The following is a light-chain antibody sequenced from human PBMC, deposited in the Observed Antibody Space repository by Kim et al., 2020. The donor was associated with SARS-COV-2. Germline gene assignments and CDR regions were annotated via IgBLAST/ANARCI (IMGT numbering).Light chain of an antibody. V-gene: IGKV3-20*01. J-gene: IGKJ1*01. CDR1: QSVSSCY. CDR2: GAS. Sequence: SPGERAPLSCRASQSVSSCYLAWYQQKPGQAPRLLIYGASSRATGIPDRFSGSGSGTDFTLTISRLEPEDFAVYYCQQYGSSPPTFGQGTKVDIK. CDR3: QQYGSSPPT.